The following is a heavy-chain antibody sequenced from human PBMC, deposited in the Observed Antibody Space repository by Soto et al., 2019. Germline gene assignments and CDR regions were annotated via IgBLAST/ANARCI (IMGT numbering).Heavy chain of an antibody. D-gene: IGHD2-2*01. CDR2: IFPSGSDT. V-gene: IGHV5-51*01. CDR1: GYSFNSYW. Sequence: GESLKISCSGSGYSFNSYWIGWVRQMPGKGLEWMGIIFPSGSDTRYSPSFRGQVTISADRSINTAYLQWNSLKASDSAIYYCARRVGSRWRYFDNWGQGTQVTVSS. J-gene: IGHJ4*02. CDR3: ARRVGSRWRYFDN.